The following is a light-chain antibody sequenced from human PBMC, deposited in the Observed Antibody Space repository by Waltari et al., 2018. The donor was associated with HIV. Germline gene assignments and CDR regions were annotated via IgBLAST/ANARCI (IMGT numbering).Light chain of an antibody. CDR1: ISDVVSYNL. Sequence: QSALTQPASVSGSPGQSLTISCTGTISDVVSYNLVSWYQQHPGKAPILMIYEIIKRPSGVSNRFSGSKSGNTASLTISGLQAEDEADYYCCSYAGSSTFVFGTGTKVTVL. V-gene: IGLV2-23*02. J-gene: IGLJ1*01. CDR2: EII. CDR3: CSYAGSSTFV.